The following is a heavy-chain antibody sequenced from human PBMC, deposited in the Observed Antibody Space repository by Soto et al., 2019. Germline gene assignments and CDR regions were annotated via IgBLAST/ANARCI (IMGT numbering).Heavy chain of an antibody. CDR1: GFTFSSYG. V-gene: IGHV3-30*18. CDR2: ISYDGSNK. D-gene: IGHD2-2*01. J-gene: IGHJ4*02. Sequence: GGSLRLSCAASGFTFSSYGMHWVRQAPGKXLXXVAVISYDGSNKYYAASVKGRFTISRDNYKNTLYLKMNSLRAEDTAVYYCEKDEGFEVVVTAAYFGYYFDYWGQGTLVTVSS. CDR3: EKDEGFEVVVTAAYFGYYFDY.